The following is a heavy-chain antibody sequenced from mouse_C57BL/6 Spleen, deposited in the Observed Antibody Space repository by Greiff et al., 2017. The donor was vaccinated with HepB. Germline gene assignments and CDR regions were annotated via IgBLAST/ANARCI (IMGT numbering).Heavy chain of an antibody. CDR1: GYTFTSYT. CDR2: INPSSGYT. J-gene: IGHJ3*01. CDR3: ARDDYDWFAY. V-gene: IGHV1-4*01. Sequence: VQLQQSGAELARPGASVKMSCEASGYTFTSYTMHWVKQRPGQGLEWIGYINPSSGYTKYNQKFKDKATLTADKSSSTAYMQLSSLTSEDSAVYYCARDDYDWFAYWGQGTLVTVSA. D-gene: IGHD2-4*01.